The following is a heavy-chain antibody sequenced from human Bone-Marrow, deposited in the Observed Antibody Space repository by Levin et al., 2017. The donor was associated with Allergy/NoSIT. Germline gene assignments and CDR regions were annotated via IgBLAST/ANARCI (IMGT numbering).Heavy chain of an antibody. J-gene: IGHJ4*02. D-gene: IGHD1-7*01. CDR3: ASAAGNYRHDFDS. CDR2: VGYDGDTE. CDR1: ELTFDNHG. Sequence: GESLKISCVGSELTFDNHGIHWVRQAPGKGLEWVSVVGYDGDTEHYADSVKGRFTVSRDNSKNTVYLQMSSLRPEDTALYYCASAAGNYRHDFDSWGRGIVVTVSS. V-gene: IGHV3-30*03.